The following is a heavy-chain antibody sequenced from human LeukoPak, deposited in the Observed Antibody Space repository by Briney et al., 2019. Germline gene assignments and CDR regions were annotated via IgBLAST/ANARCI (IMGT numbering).Heavy chain of an antibody. CDR3: AKRYGGWSIVVVPAAYYMDV. V-gene: IGHV3-23*01. Sequence: GGSLRLSCAASGFTFSSYAMSWVRQAPGKGLEWVSAISGSGGSTYYADSVKGRFTISRDNSKNTLYLQMNSPRAEDTAVYYCAKRYGGWSIVVVPAAYYMDVWGKGTTVTVSS. J-gene: IGHJ6*03. CDR1: GFTFSSYA. CDR2: ISGSGGST. D-gene: IGHD2-2*01.